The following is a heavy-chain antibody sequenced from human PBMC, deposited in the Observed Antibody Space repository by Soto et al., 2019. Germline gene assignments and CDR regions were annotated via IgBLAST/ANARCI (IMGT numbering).Heavy chain of an antibody. J-gene: IGHJ5*02. CDR2: IIPIFGTA. CDR3: ASSSRLVVVAATGWFDP. Sequence: QVQLVQSGAEVKKPGSSVKVSCKASGGTFSSYAISWVRQAPGQGLEWMGGIIPIFGTANYAQKVQGRVTITADEAKSTAYMELSSLRSEDTAVYYCASSSRLVVVAATGWFDPWGQGTLVTVSS. CDR1: GGTFSSYA. D-gene: IGHD2-15*01. V-gene: IGHV1-69*01.